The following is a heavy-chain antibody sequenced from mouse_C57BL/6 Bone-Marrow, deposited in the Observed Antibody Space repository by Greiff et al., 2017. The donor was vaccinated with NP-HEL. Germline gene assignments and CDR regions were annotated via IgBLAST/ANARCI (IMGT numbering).Heavy chain of an antibody. J-gene: IGHJ2*01. Sequence: VQLQQSGPELVKPGASVKISCKASGYAFSSSWMNWVKQRPGKGLEWIGRIYPGDGDTNYNGKFKGKATLTADKSSSTAYMQLSSLTSEDSAVYFCARYTTVLDYWGQGTTLTVSS. D-gene: IGHD1-1*01. V-gene: IGHV1-82*01. CDR1: GYAFSSSW. CDR3: ARYTTVLDY. CDR2: IYPGDGDT.